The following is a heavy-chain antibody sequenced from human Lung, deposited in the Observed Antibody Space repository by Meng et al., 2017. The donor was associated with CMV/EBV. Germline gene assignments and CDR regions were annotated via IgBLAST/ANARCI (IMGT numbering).Heavy chain of an antibody. CDR2: INPNTDGT. D-gene: IGHD7-27*01. Sequence: ASVXVSXXASGYTFTLFDIHWVRQAPGQGLEWLGWINPNTDGTNYAQRFQGRVAMTCDTSVTTAYMELSSLTSDDTAIYYCARDRSLSRLGRSDAFDFWGQGTXVTVSS. V-gene: IGHV1-2*02. CDR3: ARDRSLSRLGRSDAFDF. J-gene: IGHJ3*01. CDR1: GYTFTLFD.